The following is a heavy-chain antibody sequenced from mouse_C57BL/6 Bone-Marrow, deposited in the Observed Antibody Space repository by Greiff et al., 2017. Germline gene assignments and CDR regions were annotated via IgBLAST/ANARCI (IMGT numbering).Heavy chain of an antibody. CDR2: INTNNGGT. D-gene: IGHD1-1*01. CDR1: GYTFTDYY. CDR3: ARDYYGSSWDFDY. Sequence: EVKLQQSGPELVKPGASVKISCKASGYTFTDYYMNWVKQSQGKSLEWIGDINTNNGGTSYKQKLKGKATLTVDKSTSTAYMEIRSLTSEDSAVYYWARDYYGSSWDFDYWGQGTILTVSS. J-gene: IGHJ2*01. V-gene: IGHV1-26*01.